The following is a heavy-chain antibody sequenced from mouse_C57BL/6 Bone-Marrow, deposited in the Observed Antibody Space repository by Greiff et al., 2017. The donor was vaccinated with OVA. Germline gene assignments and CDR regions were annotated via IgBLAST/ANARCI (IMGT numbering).Heavy chain of an antibody. CDR2: IYPGSGNT. Sequence: QVQLQQSGAELVRPGASVKLSCKASGYTFTDYYINWVKQRPGQGLEWIARIYPGSGNTYYNEKFKGKATLTAEKSSSTAYMQLSSLTSEDSAVYFCARADYDYDAMDYWGQGTSVTVSS. D-gene: IGHD1-1*02. J-gene: IGHJ4*01. CDR3: ARADYDYDAMDY. V-gene: IGHV1-76*01. CDR1: GYTFTDYY.